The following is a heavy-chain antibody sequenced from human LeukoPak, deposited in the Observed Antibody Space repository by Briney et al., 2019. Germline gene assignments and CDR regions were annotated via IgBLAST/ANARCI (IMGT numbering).Heavy chain of an antibody. CDR1: GFTFDDYA. CDR3: AKENSGWYGGDYFDY. CDR2: ISWNSGSI. J-gene: IGHJ4*02. V-gene: IGHV3-9*01. Sequence: GGSLRLSCAASGFTFDDYAMHWVRQAPGEGLEWVSGISWNSGSIGYADSVKGRFTISRDNAKNSLYLQMNSLRAEDTALYYCAKENSGWYGGDYFDYWGQGTLVTVSS. D-gene: IGHD6-19*01.